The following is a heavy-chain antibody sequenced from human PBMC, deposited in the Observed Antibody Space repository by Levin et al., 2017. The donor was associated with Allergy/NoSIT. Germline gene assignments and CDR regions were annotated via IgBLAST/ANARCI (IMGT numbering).Heavy chain of an antibody. V-gene: IGHV3-13*01. CDR1: GFTFGKYD. J-gene: IGHJ6*02. CDR2: IGTSSDT. CDR3: VREYYDMLTGYDGMDV. D-gene: IGHD3-9*01. Sequence: LSLTCAATGFTFGKYDMHWVRQGRGKGLEWVSGIGTSSDTYYADSVKGRFTISRENAKNSLYLQMNSLKDGDTAVYYCVREYYDMLTGYDGMDVWGQGTTVTASS.